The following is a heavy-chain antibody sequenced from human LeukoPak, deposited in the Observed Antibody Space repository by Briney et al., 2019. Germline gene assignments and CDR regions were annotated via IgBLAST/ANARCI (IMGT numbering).Heavy chain of an antibody. V-gene: IGHV1-46*01. Sequence: GASVKVSCKASGYTFTSYYMHWVRQAPGQGLEWMGIINPSGGSTSYAQKFQGRVTMTRDTSTSTVYMELSSLRSEDTAVYYCARDLATEAPYSSSWPAREEGHDIWGQGTMVTVSS. CDR2: INPSGGST. CDR3: ARDLATEAPYSSSWPAREEGHDI. J-gene: IGHJ3*02. D-gene: IGHD6-13*01. CDR1: GYTFTSYY.